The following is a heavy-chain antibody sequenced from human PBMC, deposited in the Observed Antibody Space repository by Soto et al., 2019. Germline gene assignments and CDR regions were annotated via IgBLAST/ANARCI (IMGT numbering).Heavy chain of an antibody. CDR2: IYYSGSA. CDR3: GRDLLTGYTDS. D-gene: IGHD3-9*01. V-gene: IGHV4-59*01. Sequence: SETLSLTCTVSGGSISSYYWNWIRQPPGKGLEWIGYIYYSGSASYNPSLKSRVTISVDTSKNQFSLKLSSVTAADTAVYYCGRDLLTGYTDSWGQGTLVTVSS. CDR1: GGSISSYY. J-gene: IGHJ4*02.